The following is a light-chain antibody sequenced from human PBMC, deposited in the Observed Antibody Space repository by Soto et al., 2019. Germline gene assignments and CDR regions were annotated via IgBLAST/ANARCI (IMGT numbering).Light chain of an antibody. CDR1: QSVSSN. CDR2: GAS. CDR3: QQYNNWGAR. Sequence: EIVMTQSPATLSVSPGERATLSCMSSQSVSSNLAWYQQKPGQAPRLLIYGASTRATGIPARFSGSGSGTEFTLTISSLQSEDFAVYYFQQYNNWGARFGPATKVDSK. J-gene: IGKJ3*01. V-gene: IGKV3-15*01.